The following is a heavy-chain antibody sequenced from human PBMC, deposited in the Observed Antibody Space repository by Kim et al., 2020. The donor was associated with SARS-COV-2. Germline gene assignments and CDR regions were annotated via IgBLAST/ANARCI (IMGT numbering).Heavy chain of an antibody. Sequence: GGSLRLSCAASGFTFDDYGMSWVRQVPGKGLEWVPGIKWNGGSTGYADSVKGRFTISRDNAKNSLYLQMNSLRAEDTALYHCARGGAAAPLTLSFCYYYMCVWAKRPRSPSP. V-gene: IGHV3-20*01. CDR2: IKWNGGST. CDR1: GFTFDDYG. CDR3: ARGGAAAPLTLSFCYYYMCV. J-gene: IGHJ6*03. D-gene: IGHD6-13*01.